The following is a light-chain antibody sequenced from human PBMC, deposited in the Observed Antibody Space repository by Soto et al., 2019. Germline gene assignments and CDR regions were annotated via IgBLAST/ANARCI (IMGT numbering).Light chain of an antibody. CDR3: HQRSNWPRST. Sequence: EIVLTQSPATLSLSPGERATISCRASQSVSSYLAWYQQKPGQAPRLLIYDASNRATGIPPRFSGSGSGTEFTLTISSLEPEDFAVYYCHQRSNWPRSTFGQGTKLEIK. CDR1: QSVSSY. CDR2: DAS. V-gene: IGKV3-11*01. J-gene: IGKJ2*02.